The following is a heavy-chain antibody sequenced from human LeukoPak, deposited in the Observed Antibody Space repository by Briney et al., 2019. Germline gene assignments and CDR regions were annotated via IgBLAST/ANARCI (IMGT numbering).Heavy chain of an antibody. CDR1: GGTFSSYA. CDR2: IIPIFGTA. D-gene: IGHD5-18*01. CDR3: ARGEVSRYSYGNYYMDV. V-gene: IGHV1-69*13. J-gene: IGHJ6*03. Sequence: ASVKVSCKASGGTFSSYAISWVRQAPGQGLEWMGGIIPIFGTANYAQKFQGRVTITADESTSTAYMELSSLRSEDTAVYYCARGEVSRYSYGNYYMDVWGKGTTVTVSS.